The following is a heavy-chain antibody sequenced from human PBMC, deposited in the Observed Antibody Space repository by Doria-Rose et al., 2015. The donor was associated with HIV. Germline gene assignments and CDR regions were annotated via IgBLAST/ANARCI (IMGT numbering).Heavy chain of an antibody. CDR2: ISGRGGST. V-gene: IGHV3-23*01. Sequence: EVQLLEPGGGLVQPGGSLRLSCAASGFTFSSYAVSWVRQAPGKGLEWVSAISGRGGSTYYADSVKGRFTISRDNSKNTLYLQMNSLRAEDTAVYYCAKDSGAADIPVWGQGTLVTVSS. D-gene: IGHD6-13*01. CDR1: GFTFSSYA. CDR3: AKDSGAADIPV. J-gene: IGHJ4*02.